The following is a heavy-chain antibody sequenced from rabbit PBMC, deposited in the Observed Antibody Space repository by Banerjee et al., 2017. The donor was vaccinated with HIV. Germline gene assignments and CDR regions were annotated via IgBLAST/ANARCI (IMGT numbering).Heavy chain of an antibody. CDR2: INSNTGNT. CDR1: GFSFNNNYV. D-gene: IGHD4-1*01. J-gene: IGHJ4*01. Sequence: QEQLEESGGDLVKPEGSLTLTCTASGFSFNNNYVMCWVRQAPGKGLEWIACINSNTGNTVYASWAKGPFTISRDNAQNTVDLQMNSLTAADTATYFCARDLAGVIGWNFNLWGPGTLVTVS. CDR3: ARDLAGVIGWNFNL. V-gene: IGHV1S45*01.